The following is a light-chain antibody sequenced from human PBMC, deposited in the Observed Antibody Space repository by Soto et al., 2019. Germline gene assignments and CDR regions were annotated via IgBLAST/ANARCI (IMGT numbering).Light chain of an antibody. J-gene: IGLJ2*01. CDR1: SSNIGTNT. Sequence: QSVLTQPPSASGTPGQRVTIFCSGSSSNIGTNTVIWYQQFPGAAPKLLIYSDNQRPSGVPDRFSGSKSGTSASLAISGLQSEDEADYYCAAWDVSLVVFGGGTKVTVL. CDR2: SDN. CDR3: AAWDVSLVV. V-gene: IGLV1-44*01.